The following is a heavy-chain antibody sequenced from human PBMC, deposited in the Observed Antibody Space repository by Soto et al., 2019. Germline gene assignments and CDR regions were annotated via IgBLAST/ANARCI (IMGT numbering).Heavy chain of an antibody. J-gene: IGHJ6*02. CDR1: GFTFSLYS. CDR2: ISRSSTGI. V-gene: IGHV3-48*02. D-gene: IGHD3-10*01. CDR3: ARAVTWGLDV. Sequence: EVQLVESGGRLVQPGGSLRLSCAASGFTFSLYSMSWVRQAPGKGLEWVSYISRSSTGIHYADSVKGRFTISRDDATNAMHLQMNSVRDGDTAVYYCARAVTWGLDVWGQGTTVSISS.